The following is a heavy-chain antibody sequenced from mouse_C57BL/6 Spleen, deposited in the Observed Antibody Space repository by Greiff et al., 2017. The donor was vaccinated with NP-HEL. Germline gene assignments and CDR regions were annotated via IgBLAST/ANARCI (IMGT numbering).Heavy chain of an antibody. J-gene: IGHJ2*01. CDR1: GYTFTDYY. CDR3: ARKRFYYYGSSPLDY. CDR2: INPNNGGT. Sequence: VQLQQSGPELVKPGASVKISCKASGYTFTDYYMNWVKQSHGKSLEWIGDINPNNGGTSYNQKFKGKATLTVDKSSSTAYMELRSLTSEDSAVYYCARKRFYYYGSSPLDYWGQGTTLTVSS. V-gene: IGHV1-26*01. D-gene: IGHD1-1*01.